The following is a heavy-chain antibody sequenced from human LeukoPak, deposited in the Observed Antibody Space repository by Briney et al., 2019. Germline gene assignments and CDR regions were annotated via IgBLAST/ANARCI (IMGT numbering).Heavy chain of an antibody. D-gene: IGHD2-8*01. Sequence: GGSLRLSCAASGFTVSSNYMSWVRQAPGKGLEWVSSISGSSYYIYYADSVKGRFTISRDNSKNTLYLQMNSLRAEDTAVYYCAKDLEWADFYYYMDVWGKGTTVTVSS. V-gene: IGHV3-21*01. CDR2: ISGSSYYI. CDR1: GFTVSSNY. J-gene: IGHJ6*03. CDR3: AKDLEWADFYYYMDV.